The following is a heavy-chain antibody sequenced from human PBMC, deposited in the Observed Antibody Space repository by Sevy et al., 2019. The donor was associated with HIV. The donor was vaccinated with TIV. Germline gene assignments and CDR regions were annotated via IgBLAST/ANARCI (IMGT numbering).Heavy chain of an antibody. J-gene: IGHJ6*03. Sequence: SETLSLTCTVSGGSISSYYWSWIRQPPGKGLEWFGYIYYSGSTNYNPSLKSRVTISVDTSKNQFSLKLSSVTAADTAVYYCARDSPIAAAGKDYYYYMDVWGKGTTVTVSS. D-gene: IGHD6-13*01. CDR3: ARDSPIAAAGKDYYYYMDV. V-gene: IGHV4-59*01. CDR1: GGSISSYY. CDR2: IYYSGST.